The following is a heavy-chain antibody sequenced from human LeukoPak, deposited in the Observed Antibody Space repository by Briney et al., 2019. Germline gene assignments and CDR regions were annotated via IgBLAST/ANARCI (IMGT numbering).Heavy chain of an antibody. CDR2: ISYDGSNK. CDR3: AKELPYDSSGPDY. D-gene: IGHD3-22*01. CDR1: GFTFSSYG. J-gene: IGHJ4*02. Sequence: GGSLRLSCAASGFTFSSYGMHWVRQAPGKGLEWVAAISYDGSNKYYADSVKGRVTISRDNSKNTLYLQMNSLRAEDTAVYYCAKELPYDSSGPDYWGQGTLVTVSS. V-gene: IGHV3-30*18.